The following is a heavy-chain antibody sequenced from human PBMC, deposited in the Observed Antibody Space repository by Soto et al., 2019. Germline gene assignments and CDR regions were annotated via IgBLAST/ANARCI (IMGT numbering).Heavy chain of an antibody. CDR1: GYTFTSYG. CDR2: ISAYNGNT. V-gene: IGHV1-18*01. CDR3: ARVPHYYDSSLQPVDP. J-gene: IGHJ5*02. Sequence: ASVKVSCKASGYTFTSYGISWVRQAPGQGLEWMGWISAYNGNTNYAQKLQGRVTMTTDTSTSTAYMELRSLRSDDTAVYYCARVPHYYDSSLQPVDPWGQGTLVTVSS. D-gene: IGHD3-22*01.